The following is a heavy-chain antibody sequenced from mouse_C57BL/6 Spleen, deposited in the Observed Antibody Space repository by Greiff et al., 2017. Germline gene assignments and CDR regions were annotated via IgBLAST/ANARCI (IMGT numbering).Heavy chain of an antibody. V-gene: IGHV1-59*01. CDR2: IDPSDSYT. CDR1: GYTFTSYW. D-gene: IGHD1-1*01. J-gene: IGHJ1*03. Sequence: QVQLQQPGAELVRPGTSVKLSCKASGYTFTSYWMHWVKQRPGQGLEWIGVIDPSDSYTNYNQKFKGKATLTVDTSSSTAYMQLSSLTSEDSAVYYCARTFTTVVAEYFDGWGTGTTVTVAS. CDR3: ARTFTTVVAEYFDG.